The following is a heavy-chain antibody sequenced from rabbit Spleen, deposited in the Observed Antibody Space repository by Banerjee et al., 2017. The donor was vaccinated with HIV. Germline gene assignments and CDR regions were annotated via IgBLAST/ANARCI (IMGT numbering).Heavy chain of an antibody. CDR1: GLSFISSIY. J-gene: IGHJ2*01. CDR3: ARAGYAGYGFSRNAFDP. CDR2: IYTGDGGNT. Sequence: QSLEESGGGLVKPGTSLTLTCTASGLSFISSIYMCWVRQAPGKGLEWIACIYTGDGGNTWYASWVNGRFTISLDNAQNTVTLQMTSLTDADTATYFCARAGYAGYGFSRNAFDPWGPGTLVTVS. V-gene: IGHV1S40*01. D-gene: IGHD7-1*01.